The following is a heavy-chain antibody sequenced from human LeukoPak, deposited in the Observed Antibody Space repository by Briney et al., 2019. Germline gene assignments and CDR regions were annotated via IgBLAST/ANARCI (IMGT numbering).Heavy chain of an antibody. CDR2: LSPSGADT. CDR1: GFTFSNYA. J-gene: IGHJ3*02. Sequence: GGSLRLSCAASGFTFSNYAMNWVRQAPGKGLEWVSTLSPSGADTYYADSVKGRFTISRDISKNTLYLQMNSLRAEDTAVYYCARRAYNWGAFDIWGQGTMVTVSS. V-gene: IGHV3-23*01. CDR3: ARRAYNWGAFDI. D-gene: IGHD5-24*01.